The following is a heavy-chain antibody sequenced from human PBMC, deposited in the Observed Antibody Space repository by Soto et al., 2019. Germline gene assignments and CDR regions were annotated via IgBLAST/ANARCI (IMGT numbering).Heavy chain of an antibody. CDR3: ARELKAGGHFDMDV. V-gene: IGHV1-69*06. CDR1: GGAFSTYA. CDR2: VIPLFGTS. D-gene: IGHD3-16*01. J-gene: IGHJ6*02. Sequence: QVQLVQSGAEVKEPGSSVKVACQASGGAFSTYAISWVRQAPGQGLEWMGGVIPLFGTSNYLPKFQGRVSIAADRSTETVFMELSRLTFDDMAVYFCARELKAGGHFDMDVWGQGTTVTVSS.